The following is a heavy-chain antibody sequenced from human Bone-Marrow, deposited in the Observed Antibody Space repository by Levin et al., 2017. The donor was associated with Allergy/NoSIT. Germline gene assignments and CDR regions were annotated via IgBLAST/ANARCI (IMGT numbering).Heavy chain of an antibody. CDR1: GGTFSSYA. D-gene: IGHD3-10*01. CDR3: ASNHGITMVREATGAFDI. CDR2: IIPIFGTA. V-gene: IGHV1-69*01. Sequence: KISCKASGGTFSSYAISWVRQAPGQGLEWMGGIIPIFGTANYAQKFQGRVTITADESTSTAYMELSSLRSEDTAVYYCASNHGITMVREATGAFDIWGQGTMVTVSS. J-gene: IGHJ3*02.